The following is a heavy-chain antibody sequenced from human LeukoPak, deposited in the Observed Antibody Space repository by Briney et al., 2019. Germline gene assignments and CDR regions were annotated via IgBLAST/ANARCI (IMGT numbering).Heavy chain of an antibody. V-gene: IGHV3-7*01. J-gene: IGHJ4*02. CDR2: IKQDGSEK. Sequence: GGSLRLSCAASGFNFSSYWMSWVRQAPGKGLEWVANIKQDGSEKYYVESVKGRFTISRDNAKNSLYLQMNSLRAEDTAVYYCARVAHTPMIVVAQEIDYWGRGTLVTVSS. CDR1: GFNFSSYW. CDR3: ARVAHTPMIVVAQEIDY. D-gene: IGHD3-22*01.